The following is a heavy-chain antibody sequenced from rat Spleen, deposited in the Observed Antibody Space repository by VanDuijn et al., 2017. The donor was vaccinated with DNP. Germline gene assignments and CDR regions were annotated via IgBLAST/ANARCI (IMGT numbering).Heavy chain of an antibody. V-gene: IGHV3-3*01. D-gene: IGHD1-8*01. Sequence: EVQLQESGPGLVKPSQSLSLTCSVTGYSIISSYRWNWIRKFPGNKLEWMGYIHSAGSTQYNPSLKGRISITGDTSKNQFFLRVNSVTIDDTATYYWARFGCTVATWYFDFWGPGTMVTVSS. CDR3: ARFGCTVATWYFDF. CDR2: IHSAGST. J-gene: IGHJ1*01. CDR1: GYSIISSYR.